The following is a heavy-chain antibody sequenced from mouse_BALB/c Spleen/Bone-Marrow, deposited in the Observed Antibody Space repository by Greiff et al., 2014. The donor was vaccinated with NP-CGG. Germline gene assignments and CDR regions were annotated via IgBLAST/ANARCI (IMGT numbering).Heavy chain of an antibody. Sequence: VKLMESGAELARPGAPVKLSCKASGYTFTSYWMQWVKQRPGQGLEWIGAIYPGDGDTRYTQKFKGKATLTADKSSSTAYMQLSSLASEDSAVYYCARGDYDYDDWFAYWGQGTLVTVSA. CDR2: IYPGDGDT. V-gene: IGHV1-87*01. J-gene: IGHJ3*01. CDR1: GYTFTSYW. D-gene: IGHD2-4*01. CDR3: ARGDYDYDDWFAY.